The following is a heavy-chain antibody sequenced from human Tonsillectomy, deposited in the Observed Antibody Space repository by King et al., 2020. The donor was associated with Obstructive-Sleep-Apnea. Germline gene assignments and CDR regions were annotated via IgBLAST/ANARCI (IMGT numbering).Heavy chain of an antibody. Sequence: VQLVESGGDLVQPGGSLRLSCAASGFSFSNYSLNWVRQAPGKGLEWVSHISHSSTRTYYADSVEGRFTISRDNAENSLDLQMNSLRVEDTAVYYCARGGRGTGIDFWGQGTLVTVSS. V-gene: IGHV3-48*01. CDR1: GFSFSNYS. D-gene: IGHD3-10*01. CDR3: ARGGRGTGIDF. CDR2: ISHSSTRT. J-gene: IGHJ4*02.